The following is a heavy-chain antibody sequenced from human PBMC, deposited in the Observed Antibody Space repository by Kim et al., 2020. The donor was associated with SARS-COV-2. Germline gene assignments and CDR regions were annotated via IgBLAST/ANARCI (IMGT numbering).Heavy chain of an antibody. J-gene: IGHJ5*02. CDR1: GGSISSGDYY. CDR3: ARGLIAAAGTNWFDP. Sequence: SETLSLTCTVSGGSISSGDYYWSWIRQPPGKGLEWIGYIYYSGSTYYNPSLKSRVTISVDTSKNQFSLKLSSVTAADTAVYYCARGLIAAAGTNWFDPWGQGTLVTVSS. D-gene: IGHD6-13*01. CDR2: IYYSGST. V-gene: IGHV4-30-4*01.